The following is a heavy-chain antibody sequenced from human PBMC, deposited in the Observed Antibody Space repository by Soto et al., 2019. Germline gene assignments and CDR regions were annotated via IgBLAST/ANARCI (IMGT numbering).Heavy chain of an antibody. D-gene: IGHD4-17*01. CDR1: GGSISSGGYY. CDR2: INHSGST. V-gene: IGHV4-39*07. J-gene: IGHJ4*02. Sequence: ASETLSLTCTVSGGSISSGGYYWSWIRQHPGKGLEWIGEINHSGSTNYNPSLKSRVTISVDTSKNQFSLKLSSVTAADTAVYYCARGAYGGNSDYWGQGTLVTVSS. CDR3: ARGAYGGNSDY.